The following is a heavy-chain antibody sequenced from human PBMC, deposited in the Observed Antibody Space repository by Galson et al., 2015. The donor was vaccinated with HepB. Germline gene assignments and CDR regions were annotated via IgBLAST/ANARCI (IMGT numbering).Heavy chain of an antibody. V-gene: IGHV5-51*01. J-gene: IGHJ5*02. CDR3: ARRERYPHWFDP. D-gene: IGHD3-9*01. CDR2: IYPGDSDT. Sequence: GAEVKKPGESLRISCKGSGYNFSNYWIAWVRQMPGKGLEWMGIIYPGDSDTRYSPSFQGQVTISADKSISTAYLQWSSLKASDSAMYFCARRERYPHWFDPWGQGTLVTVSS. CDR1: GYNFSNYW.